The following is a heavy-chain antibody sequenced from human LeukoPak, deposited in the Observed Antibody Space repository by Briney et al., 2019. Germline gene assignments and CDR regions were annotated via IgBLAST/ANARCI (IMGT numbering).Heavy chain of an antibody. D-gene: IGHD6-13*01. J-gene: IGHJ3*02. CDR1: GGSITNYY. Sequence: SETLSLTCTVSGGSITNYYWSWIRQPPGKGLEWIGYIYYSGSTNYNPSLKSRVTISVDTSKNQFSLKLSSVTAADTAVYYCARASMQQLPLRGGDAFDIWGQGTMVTVSS. CDR2: IYYSGST. CDR3: ARASMQQLPLRGGDAFDI. V-gene: IGHV4-59*01.